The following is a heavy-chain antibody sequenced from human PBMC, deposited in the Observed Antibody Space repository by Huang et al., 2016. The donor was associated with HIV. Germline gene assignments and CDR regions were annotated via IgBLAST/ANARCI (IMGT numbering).Heavy chain of an antibody. CDR2: IIPTRGTA. Sequence: QVQLVQSGAEVKKPGSSVTVSCKASGGSFRNFAIGWVRRAPGQGLEWMGGIIPTRGTANYAQKFQGRVTIIADESTSTGYMELGSLRSEDTAVYYCATVDYYDTSGPQRGYFDNWGQGTLVTVSS. CDR1: GGSFRNFA. CDR3: ATVDYYDTSGPQRGYFDN. V-gene: IGHV1-69*01. J-gene: IGHJ4*02. D-gene: IGHD3-22*01.